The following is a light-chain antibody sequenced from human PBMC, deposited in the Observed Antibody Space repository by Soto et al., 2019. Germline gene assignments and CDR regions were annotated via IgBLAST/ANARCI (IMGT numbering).Light chain of an antibody. CDR3: QQYDSIPLT. CDR2: WAS. J-gene: IGKJ4*01. Sequence: DFVMTQSPDSLAVSLGETATINCKSSQSVLYSSNNMNYLSWYQQKPGQPPKLLIYWASTRKSGVPDRISGSGSGTDFTLTISSLQAEDVAVYYCQQYDSIPLTYGGGTKVEIK. V-gene: IGKV4-1*01. CDR1: QSVLYSSNNMNY.